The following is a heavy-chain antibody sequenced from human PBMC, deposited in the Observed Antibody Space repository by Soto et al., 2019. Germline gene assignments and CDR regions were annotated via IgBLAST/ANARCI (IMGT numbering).Heavy chain of an antibody. Sequence: QITLKESGPTLVNPTQTLTLTCTFSGFSLSTSGVGVGWIRQPPGKALEWLALIYWDDDKRYSPSLKSRLTITKDTSKNQVVLTMTNMDPVDTATYYCAHSGITMVRGVIESRWFDPWGQGTLVTVSS. CDR1: GFSLSTSGVG. CDR2: IYWDDDK. V-gene: IGHV2-5*02. J-gene: IGHJ5*02. CDR3: AHSGITMVRGVIESRWFDP. D-gene: IGHD3-10*01.